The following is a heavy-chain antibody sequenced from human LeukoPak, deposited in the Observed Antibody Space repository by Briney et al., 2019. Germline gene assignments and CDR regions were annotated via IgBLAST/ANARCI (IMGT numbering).Heavy chain of an antibody. Sequence: ASAKVSCKASGYTFTSYYMHWVRQAPGQGLEWMGIINPSGGSTSYAQKFQGRVTMTRDTSTSTVYMELSSLRSEDTAVYYCARGRAIAYYYDSSGLDWGQGTLVTVSS. CDR3: ARGRAIAYYYDSSGLD. V-gene: IGHV1-46*01. CDR2: INPSGGST. J-gene: IGHJ4*02. CDR1: GYTFTSYY. D-gene: IGHD3-22*01.